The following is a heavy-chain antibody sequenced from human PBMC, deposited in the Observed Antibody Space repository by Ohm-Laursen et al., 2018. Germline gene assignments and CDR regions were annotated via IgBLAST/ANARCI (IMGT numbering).Heavy chain of an antibody. Sequence: SETLSLTCTVSGGSISNYYWNWIRQPPGKGLEWIGYIYYSGSTNYNPSLKSRVTISIDTSKNQFSLKLSSVTAADTAVYYCARELAYYDSSGLDAFDIWGQGTMVTVSS. V-gene: IGHV4-59*01. CDR2: IYYSGST. CDR1: GGSISNYY. D-gene: IGHD3-22*01. J-gene: IGHJ3*02. CDR3: ARELAYYDSSGLDAFDI.